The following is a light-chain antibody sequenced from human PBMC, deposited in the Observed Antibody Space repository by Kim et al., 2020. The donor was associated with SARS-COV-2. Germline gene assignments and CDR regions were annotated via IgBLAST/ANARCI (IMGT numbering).Light chain of an antibody. Sequence: ELTQPPSVSVSPGQTASITCAGDKLGDKYACWYQQKPGQSPVLVIYQDSKRPSGIPERFSGSNSGNTATLTISGTQAMDEADYYCQAWDSTTVVFGGGTQLTVL. CDR3: QAWDSTTVV. CDR2: QDS. CDR1: KLGDKY. J-gene: IGLJ2*01. V-gene: IGLV3-1*01.